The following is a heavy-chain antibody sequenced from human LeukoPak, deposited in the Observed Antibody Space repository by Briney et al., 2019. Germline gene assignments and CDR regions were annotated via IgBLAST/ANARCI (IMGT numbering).Heavy chain of an antibody. CDR1: GFIFSTYW. V-gene: IGHV3-7*01. J-gene: IGHJ2*01. CDR3: ARADLEWYLDL. CDR2: IRQDGGQI. Sequence: GGSLRLSCTASGFIFSTYWMSWVRQALGRGRWWVGKIRQDGGQIFYVDSVKGRFTISRDNAKNSLYLQLNNLRAEDTAVYYCARADLEWYLDLWGRGTLVTVSS.